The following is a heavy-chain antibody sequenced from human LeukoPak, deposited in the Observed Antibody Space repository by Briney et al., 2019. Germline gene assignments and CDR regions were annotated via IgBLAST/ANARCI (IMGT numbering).Heavy chain of an antibody. J-gene: IGHJ6*02. CDR1: GGSISSYY. CDR2: IYYSGST. Sequence: SETLSLTCTVSGGSISSYYWSWIRQPPGKGLEWIGYIYYSGSTSYNPSLKSRGTISVDTSKNQFSLKLSSVTAADTAVYYCARVGGSSWSGYYYYGMDVWGQGATVTVSS. D-gene: IGHD6-13*01. V-gene: IGHV4-59*01. CDR3: ARVGGSSWSGYYYYGMDV.